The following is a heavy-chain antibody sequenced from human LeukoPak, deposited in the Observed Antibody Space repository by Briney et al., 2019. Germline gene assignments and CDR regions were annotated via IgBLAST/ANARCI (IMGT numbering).Heavy chain of an antibody. Sequence: VSVKVSCKASGYTFTSYGISWVRQAPGQGLEWMGWISPYNGNTNYAQKLQGRVTMTTDTSTSTAYMELRSLRSDDPAVYYCARHSYYYDSSGWDAFDIWGQGTMVTVSS. CDR3: ARHSYYYDSSGWDAFDI. D-gene: IGHD3-22*01. CDR2: ISPYNGNT. J-gene: IGHJ3*02. V-gene: IGHV1-18*01. CDR1: GYTFTSYG.